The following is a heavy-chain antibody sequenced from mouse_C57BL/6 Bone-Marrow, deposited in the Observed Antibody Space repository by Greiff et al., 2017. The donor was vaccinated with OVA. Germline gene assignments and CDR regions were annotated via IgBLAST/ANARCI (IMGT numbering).Heavy chain of an antibody. Sequence: QVQLQQPGAELVKPGASVKMSCKASGYNFTRYWITWVKQRPGQGLEWIGDIYPGSGSTNYNEKFKSKATLTVDTSSRTAYMQLSSLTSEDSAVYYCARHGSSSLDYWGQGTTLTVSS. CDR1: GYNFTRYW. V-gene: IGHV1-55*01. J-gene: IGHJ2*01. CDR2: IYPGSGST. D-gene: IGHD1-1*01. CDR3: ARHGSSSLDY.